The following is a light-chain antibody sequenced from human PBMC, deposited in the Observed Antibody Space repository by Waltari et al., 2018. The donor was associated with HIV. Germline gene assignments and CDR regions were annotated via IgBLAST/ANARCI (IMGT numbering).Light chain of an antibody. J-gene: IGKJ2*01. CDR1: QGISSW. CDR3: QHFDTSLPKYT. V-gene: IGKV1-12*01. Sequence: DIQMTQSPSSVSASVGDRVTITCRASQGISSWLAWYQQKPGKAPKLLIYAASSRAAGIPDRFTGSGSGTDFTLTISRLEPEDFAVYYCQHFDTSLPKYTFGQGTKLEIK. CDR2: AAS.